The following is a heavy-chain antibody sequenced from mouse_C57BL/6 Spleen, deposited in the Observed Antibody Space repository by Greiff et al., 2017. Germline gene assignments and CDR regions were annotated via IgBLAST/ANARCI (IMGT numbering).Heavy chain of an antibody. CDR1: GYAFSSSW. V-gene: IGHV1-82*01. CDR2: IYPGDGDT. CDR3: AIRDYFDY. Sequence: QVQLQQSGPELVKPGASVKISCKASGYAFSSSWMNWVKQRPGKGLEWIGRIYPGDGDTNYNGKFKGKATRTADKSSSTAYMQLSSLTSEASAVYFCAIRDYFDYWGQGTTLTVSS. J-gene: IGHJ2*01.